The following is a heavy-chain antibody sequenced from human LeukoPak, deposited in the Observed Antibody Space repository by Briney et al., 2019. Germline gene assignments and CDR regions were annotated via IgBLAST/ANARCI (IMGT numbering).Heavy chain of an antibody. V-gene: IGHV3-30-3*01. Sequence: PGRSLRLSCAASGFTFSSYAMHWVRQAPGKGLEWVAVISYDGSNKYYADSVKGRFTISRDNSKNTLYLQMNSLRAEDTAVYYCAKGHSSWYPTIDYWGQGTLVTVSS. CDR1: GFTFSSYA. D-gene: IGHD6-13*01. J-gene: IGHJ4*02. CDR3: AKGHSSWYPTIDY. CDR2: ISYDGSNK.